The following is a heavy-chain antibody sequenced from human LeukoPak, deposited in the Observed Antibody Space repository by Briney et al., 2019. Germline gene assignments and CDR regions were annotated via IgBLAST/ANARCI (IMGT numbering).Heavy chain of an antibody. CDR2: IYYSGST. J-gene: IGHJ4*02. Sequence: PSQTLSLTCTVSGGSISSGGYYWSWIRQLPGKGLEWIGYIYYSGSTYYNLSLKSRVTISVDTSKNQFSLKLSSVTAADTAVYYCARGAVVVPAAIGSYYFDYWGQGTLVTVSS. CDR3: ARGAVVVPAAIGSYYFDY. CDR1: GGSISSGGYY. D-gene: IGHD2-2*01. V-gene: IGHV4-31*03.